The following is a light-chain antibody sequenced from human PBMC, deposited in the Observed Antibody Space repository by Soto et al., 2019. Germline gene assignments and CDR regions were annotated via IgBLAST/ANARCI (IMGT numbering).Light chain of an antibody. CDR1: QSISSTY. CDR3: QQYFGSLYT. V-gene: IGKV3-20*01. CDR2: AAS. Sequence: SVLTQSPGTLSLSPGEGATLSCRTSQSISSTYLAWCQQRPGQAPRLLIYAASSRATGIPDRFSGSGSGTDFTLTISRLEPEDFAVYYCQQYFGSLYTFGQGTKLEIK. J-gene: IGKJ2*01.